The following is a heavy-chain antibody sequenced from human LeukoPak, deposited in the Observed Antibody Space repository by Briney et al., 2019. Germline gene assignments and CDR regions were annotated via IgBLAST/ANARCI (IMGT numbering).Heavy chain of an antibody. D-gene: IGHD3-3*01. CDR1: RFIFTNYW. J-gene: IGHJ4*02. Sequence: GGSLRLSCAASRFIFTNYWMSWVRQAPGKGLEWVATIKEDGSDKHYVDSARGRFTISRDNAKNSLYLQMNALRADDAAVYYCATWGSIFGVTFFDFWGQGTLVTVSS. V-gene: IGHV3-7*01. CDR2: IKEDGSDK. CDR3: ATWGSIFGVTFFDF.